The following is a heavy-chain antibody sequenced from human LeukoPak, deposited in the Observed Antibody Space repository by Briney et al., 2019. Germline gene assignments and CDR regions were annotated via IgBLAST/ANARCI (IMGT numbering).Heavy chain of an antibody. CDR2: MAYDGSHE. CDR3: ARDGGFSMTGVVIYWYFDL. D-gene: IGHD3-22*01. V-gene: IGHV3-30-3*01. J-gene: IGHJ2*01. CDR1: GFTFSIYT. Sequence: GGSLRLSCTASGFTFSIYTMHWVRQAPGKGLEWVADMAYDGSHEYYADSVKGRFTISRDNSKNMLYLQMNNLRSEDTAVYYCARDGGFSMTGVVIYWYFDLWGRGTLVSVSS.